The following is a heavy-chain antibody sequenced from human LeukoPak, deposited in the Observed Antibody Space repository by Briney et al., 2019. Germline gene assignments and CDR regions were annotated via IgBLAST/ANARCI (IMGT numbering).Heavy chain of an antibody. CDR2: IIPIFGTA. CDR3: ARSPPYCSGGSCHFYY. D-gene: IGHD2-15*01. CDR1: GGTFSSYA. J-gene: IGHJ4*02. Sequence: SVTVSFKASGGTFSSYAISWVRQAPGQGLEWVGGIIPIFGTANYAQKFQGRVTITADKSTSTAYMELSSLRSEYTVVYYCARSPPYCSGGSCHFYYWGQGTLVTVSS. V-gene: IGHV1-69*06.